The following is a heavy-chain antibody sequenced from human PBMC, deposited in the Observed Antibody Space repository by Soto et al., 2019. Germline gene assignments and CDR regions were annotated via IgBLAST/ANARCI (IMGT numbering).Heavy chain of an antibody. V-gene: IGHV1-18*01. J-gene: IGHJ4*02. D-gene: IGHD2-2*02. Sequence: QVQLVQSGAEVKKPGASVKVSSKAPGYTFTSYGISWVRQAPGQGLEWMGWISAYNGNTNYAQKLQGRVTMTTDTSTSTAYMELRSLRSDDTAVYYCARDLVVVPAAISGGSDYWGQGTLVTVSS. CDR1: GYTFTSYG. CDR3: ARDLVVVPAAISGGSDY. CDR2: ISAYNGNT.